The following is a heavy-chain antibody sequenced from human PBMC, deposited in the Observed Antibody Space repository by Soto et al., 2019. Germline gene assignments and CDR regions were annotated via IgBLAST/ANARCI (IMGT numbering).Heavy chain of an antibody. J-gene: IGHJ4*02. V-gene: IGHV4-30-4*01. CDR2: IYDGGIT. Sequence: QVQVQESGPGLVKPSETLSLTCTVSGGSIRNVNYCWSWVRQSPDKGLEWIGHIYDGGITYNNPSLNGRVTTSIDTSKNECSRRLNSVTATDTAVYYCARVPSGYKVDYWGQGILVTVSS. D-gene: IGHD1-1*01. CDR1: GGSIRNVNYC. CDR3: ARVPSGYKVDY.